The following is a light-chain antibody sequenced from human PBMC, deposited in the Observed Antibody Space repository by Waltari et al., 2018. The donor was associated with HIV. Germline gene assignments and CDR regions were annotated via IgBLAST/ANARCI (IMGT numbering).Light chain of an antibody. CDR2: VAF. CDR3: QQSYTTPRT. Sequence: DIQMTQSPSSLSASVGDRITISCRASQDIGSYLNWYRHRPGTAPQLLIYVAFNLQTGVPSRFRASGSGTEFSLSIDGLQRDDFATYFCQQSYTTPRTFGLGTEVE. V-gene: IGKV1-39*01. J-gene: IGKJ1*01. CDR1: QDIGSY.